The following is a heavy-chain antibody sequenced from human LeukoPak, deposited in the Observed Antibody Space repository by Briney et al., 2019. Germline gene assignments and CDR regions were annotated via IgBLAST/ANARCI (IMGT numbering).Heavy chain of an antibody. CDR1: GFTLSIYG. D-gene: IGHD2-21*02. CDR2: IWYDGSNK. CDR3: ARDQSPYCGGDCFGSRPSSAFDI. J-gene: IGHJ3*02. V-gene: IGHV3-33*01. Sequence: PGGSLRLSCAASGFTLSIYGMHWVRQAPGKGLEWVAGIWYDGSNKYYADSVKGRFTISRDNSKNTLYLQMNSLRAEDTAVYYCARDQSPYCGGDCFGSRPSSAFDIWGQGTMVTVSS.